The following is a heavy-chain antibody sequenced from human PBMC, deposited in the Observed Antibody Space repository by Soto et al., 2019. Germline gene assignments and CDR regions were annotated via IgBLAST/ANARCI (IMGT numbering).Heavy chain of an antibody. CDR1: GGSISSGGYY. CDR3: ARDRRYCTNGVCYPVGFDP. D-gene: IGHD2-8*01. CDR2: IYYSGST. J-gene: IGHJ5*02. Sequence: SETLSLTCTVSGGSISSGGYYWSWIRQHPGQGLEWIGYIYYSGSTYYNPSLKSRVTISVDTSKNQFSLKLSSVTAADTAVYYCARDRRYCTNGVCYPVGFDPWGQGTLVTVSS. V-gene: IGHV4-31*03.